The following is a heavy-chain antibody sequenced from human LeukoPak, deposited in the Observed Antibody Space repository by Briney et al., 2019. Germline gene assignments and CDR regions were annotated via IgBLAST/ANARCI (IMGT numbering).Heavy chain of an antibody. Sequence: GGSLRLSCAASGFTFSSYGMHWVRQAPGKGLEWVAFIRYDGSNKYYADSVKGRFTISRDNSKNTLYLQMNSLRAEDTAVYYCAKGPAPGYQLLWVLYYFDYWGQGTLVTVSS. V-gene: IGHV3-30*02. D-gene: IGHD2-2*01. J-gene: IGHJ4*02. CDR3: AKGPAPGYQLLWVLYYFDY. CDR1: GFTFSSYG. CDR2: IRYDGSNK.